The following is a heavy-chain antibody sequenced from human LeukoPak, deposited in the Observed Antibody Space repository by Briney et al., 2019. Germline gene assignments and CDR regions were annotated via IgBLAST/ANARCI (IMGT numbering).Heavy chain of an antibody. D-gene: IGHD3-10*01. CDR2: ISWDSSSI. Sequence: QPGGSLRLSCTASGFAFHDYSMHWVRQAPGKGLEWVSDISWDSSSIDYADSVKGRFTISRDNAKKSLYPQVNSLRTDDTALYYCVRAPYGSGAAIDYWGQGTLVTVSS. V-gene: IGHV3-9*01. J-gene: IGHJ4*02. CDR3: VRAPYGSGAAIDY. CDR1: GFAFHDYS.